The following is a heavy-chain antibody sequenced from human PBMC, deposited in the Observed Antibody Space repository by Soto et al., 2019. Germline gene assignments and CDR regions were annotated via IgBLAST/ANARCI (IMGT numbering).Heavy chain of an antibody. CDR2: ISWDGGST. Sequence: EVQLVESGGVVVQPGGSLRLSCAASGFTFDDYTMHWVRQAPGKGLEWVSLISWDGGSTYYADSVKGRFTISRDNSKNTLYLQMNSLRAEDTAVYYCARATGGYGDYDWYFDLWGRGTLVTVSS. CDR3: ARATGGYGDYDWYFDL. D-gene: IGHD4-17*01. CDR1: GFTFDDYT. J-gene: IGHJ2*01. V-gene: IGHV3-43*01.